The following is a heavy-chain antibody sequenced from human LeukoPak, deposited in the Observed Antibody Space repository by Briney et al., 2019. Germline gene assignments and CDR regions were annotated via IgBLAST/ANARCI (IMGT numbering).Heavy chain of an antibody. Sequence: PGWSLRLSCAASGFTVSSNYMSWVRQAPGKGLEWVSVIYSGGSTYYADSVKGRFTISRDNSKNTLYLQMNSLRAEDTAVYYCARVAVAGSLGLDYWGQGTLVTVSS. CDR3: ARVAVAGSLGLDY. J-gene: IGHJ4*02. CDR1: GFTVSSNY. V-gene: IGHV3-66*01. CDR2: IYSGGST. D-gene: IGHD6-19*01.